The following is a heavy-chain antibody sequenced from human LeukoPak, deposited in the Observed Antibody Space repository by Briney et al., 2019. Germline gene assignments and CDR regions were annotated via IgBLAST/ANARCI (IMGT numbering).Heavy chain of an antibody. Sequence: PGGSLRLSCAASGFTFSSYSMNWVRQAPGKGLEWVSAISGSGGSTYYADSVKGRFTISRDNSKNTLYLQMNSLRVEDTAVYYCARDSGVVYYFDYWGQGTLVTVSS. J-gene: IGHJ4*02. V-gene: IGHV3-23*01. CDR3: ARDSGVVYYFDY. CDR1: GFTFSSYS. CDR2: ISGSGGST. D-gene: IGHD7-27*01.